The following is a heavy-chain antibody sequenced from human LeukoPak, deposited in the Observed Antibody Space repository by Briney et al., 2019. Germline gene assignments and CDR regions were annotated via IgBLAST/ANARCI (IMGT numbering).Heavy chain of an antibody. CDR3: AKGSDSAAYSTLDS. Sequence: GGSLRLSCAASGFTFSNYAMGWVRQAPGKGLEWVSAITGSGDSTYYADSVEGRFTISRDNSKNTLSLQMNSLRAEDTALYYCAKGSDSAAYSTLDSWGQGTLVTVSS. J-gene: IGHJ4*02. D-gene: IGHD3-22*01. CDR1: GFTFSNYA. V-gene: IGHV3-23*01. CDR2: ITGSGDST.